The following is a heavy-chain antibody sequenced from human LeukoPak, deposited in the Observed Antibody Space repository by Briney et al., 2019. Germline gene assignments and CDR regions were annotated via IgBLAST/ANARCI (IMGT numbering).Heavy chain of an antibody. J-gene: IGHJ4*02. CDR1: GGSFSGYY. D-gene: IGHD4-17*01. V-gene: IGHV3-7*01. CDR2: LKQDGGEK. Sequence: ETLSLTCAVYGGSFSGYYWSWIRQPPGKGLEWVANLKQDGGEKYYVDSVKGRFTISRDNAKNSLYLQMNSLRAEDTAAYYCARGGDYSDYWGQGTLVTVSS. CDR3: ARGGDYSDY.